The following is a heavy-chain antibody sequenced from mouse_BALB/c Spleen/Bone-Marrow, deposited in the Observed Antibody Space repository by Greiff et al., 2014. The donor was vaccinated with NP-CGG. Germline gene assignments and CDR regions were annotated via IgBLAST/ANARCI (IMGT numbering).Heavy chain of an antibody. D-gene: IGHD2-3*01. CDR1: GFDFSRCW. V-gene: IGHV4-1*02. Sequence: DVQLVESGGGLVQPGGSLKLSCAASGFDFSRCWMTWVRQAPGKGLEWIGEINPDSGTINYTPSLKDKFIISRNNAKNTLYLQMSKVRSEDTALYYCARNGYYGWIAYWGQGTLVTVSA. J-gene: IGHJ3*01. CDR3: ARNGYYGWIAY. CDR2: INPDSGTI.